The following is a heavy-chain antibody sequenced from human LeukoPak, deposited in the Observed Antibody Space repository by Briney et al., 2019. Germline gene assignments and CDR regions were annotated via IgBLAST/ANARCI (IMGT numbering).Heavy chain of an antibody. D-gene: IGHD3-3*01. CDR2: ISYDGNNK. J-gene: IGHJ6*02. V-gene: IGHV3-30*18. CDR1: GFTFDSYA. Sequence: GGSLRLSCAASGFTFDSYAMHWVRQAPGKGLEWVAVISYDGNNKDYEDSVKGRFTISRDNSKNSLYLQMNSLRTEDTALYYCAKGFSVLASNHYYYYYGMDVWGQGTTVTVSS. CDR3: AKGFSVLASNHYYYYYGMDV.